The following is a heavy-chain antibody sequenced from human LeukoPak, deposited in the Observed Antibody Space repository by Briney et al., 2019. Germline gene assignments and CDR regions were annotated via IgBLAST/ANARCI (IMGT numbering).Heavy chain of an antibody. CDR3: ASITMVRGVITNWFDP. D-gene: IGHD3-10*01. CDR2: IHPGDSDT. V-gene: IGHV5-51*01. J-gene: IGHJ5*02. Sequence: GESLKISWKGSGYIFTNYWIGWVWQMPGKGLGLVGIIHPGDSDTRYNPSFQGQVTMSADNSISTGYLQWSSLKASDTAMYYCASITMVRGVITNWFDPWGQGTLVSLSS. CDR1: GYIFTNYW.